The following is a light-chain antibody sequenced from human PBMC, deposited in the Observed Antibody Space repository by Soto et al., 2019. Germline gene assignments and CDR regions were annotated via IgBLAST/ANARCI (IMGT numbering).Light chain of an antibody. V-gene: IGKV1-5*03. CDR3: QHWKDYAWT. J-gene: IGKJ1*01. CDR2: KTS. Sequence: DIHMTQSPSTLSASVGDRVTITCRASQSISIWLAWYQQKPGKAPNLLIYKTSSLETGVPSRFSGSGSGTEFTLTVGSLQPDDFATYYCQHWKDYAWTLRQGTRVEVK. CDR1: QSISIW.